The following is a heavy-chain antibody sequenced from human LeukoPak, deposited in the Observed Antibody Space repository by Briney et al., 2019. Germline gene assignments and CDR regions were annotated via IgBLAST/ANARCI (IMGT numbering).Heavy chain of an antibody. D-gene: IGHD2-15*01. CDR2: ISYDGSNK. J-gene: IGHJ4*02. CDR1: GFTFSSYA. V-gene: IGHV3-30*04. Sequence: PGGSLRLSCAASGFTFSSYAMHWVRQAPGKGLEWVAVISYDGSNKYYADSVKGRFTISRDNSKNTLYLQMNSLRAEDTAVYYCAKDITVVTYRRLDYWGQGTLVTVSS. CDR3: AKDITVVTYRRLDY.